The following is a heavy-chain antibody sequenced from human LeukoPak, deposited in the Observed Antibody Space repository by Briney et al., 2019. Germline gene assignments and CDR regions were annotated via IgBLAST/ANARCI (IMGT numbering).Heavy chain of an antibody. Sequence: ASMKVSCKTSGYTFTGYYMHWVRQAPGQGLEWMGRINPNSGGTNYAQKFQGRVTMTRDTSITTAYMELSSLRSDDTAVYYCASWDWNPNYYFDYWGQGTLVTVSS. V-gene: IGHV1-2*06. CDR3: ASWDWNPNYYFDY. J-gene: IGHJ4*02. CDR1: GYTFTGYY. CDR2: INPNSGGT. D-gene: IGHD1-1*01.